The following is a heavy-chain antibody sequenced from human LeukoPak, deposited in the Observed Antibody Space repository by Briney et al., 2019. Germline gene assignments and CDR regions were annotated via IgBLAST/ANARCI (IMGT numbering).Heavy chain of an antibody. CDR2: ISWNSGSI. J-gene: IGHJ6*02. V-gene: IGHV3-9*01. D-gene: IGHD5-12*01. CDR3: AKDIAVDIATDYYYYGMDV. CDR1: GFTFDDYA. Sequence: PGGSLRLSCAASGFTFDDYAMHWVRQAPGKGLEWVSGISWNSGSIGYADSVKGRFTISRDNAKNSLYLQMNSLRAEDTALYYCAKDIAVDIATDYYYYGMDVWGQGTTVTVSS.